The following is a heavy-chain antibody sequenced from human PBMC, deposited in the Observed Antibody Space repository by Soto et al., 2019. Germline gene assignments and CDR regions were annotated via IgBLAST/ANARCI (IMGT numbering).Heavy chain of an antibody. D-gene: IGHD1-20*01. V-gene: IGHV3-30*03. CDR3: ATDNWYYYGMAV. J-gene: IGHJ6*02. CDR1: GFTFSSYG. CDR2: ISYDGSNK. Sequence: GVSLRLSCAASGFTFSSYGMHWVRQSPGKGLEWVAVISYDGSNKYYADSVRGRFTISRDNSKNTLYLQMNSLRAEDTAVYYCATDNWYYYGMAVWGQGNTVTASS.